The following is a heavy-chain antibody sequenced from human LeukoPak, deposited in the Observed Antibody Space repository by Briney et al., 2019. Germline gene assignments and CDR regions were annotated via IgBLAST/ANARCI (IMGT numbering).Heavy chain of an antibody. V-gene: IGHV3-11*06. CDR2: ISSSSSYI. Sequence: GGSLRLSCAASGFTFSDYYMSWIRQAPGKGLEWVSSISSSSSYIYYADSVKGRFTISRDNAKNSLYLQMNSLRAEDTAVYYCARDLGVVAAKWHYYYGMDVWGQGTTVTVSS. D-gene: IGHD2-15*01. J-gene: IGHJ6*02. CDR1: GFTFSDYY. CDR3: ARDLGVVAAKWHYYYGMDV.